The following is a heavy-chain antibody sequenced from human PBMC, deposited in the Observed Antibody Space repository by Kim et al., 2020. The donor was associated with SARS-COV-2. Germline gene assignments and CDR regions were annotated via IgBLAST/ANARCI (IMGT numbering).Heavy chain of an antibody. CDR1: GGSISSGGYS. CDR2: IYHSGST. Sequence: SETLSLTCAVSGGSISSGGYSWSWIRQPPGKGLEWIGYIYHSGSTYYNPSLKSRVTISVDRSKNQFSLKLSSVTAADTAVYYCARDYDGYYMDVWGKATTVTVSS. CDR3: ARDYDGYYMDV. D-gene: IGHD3-16*01. V-gene: IGHV4-30-2*01. J-gene: IGHJ6*03.